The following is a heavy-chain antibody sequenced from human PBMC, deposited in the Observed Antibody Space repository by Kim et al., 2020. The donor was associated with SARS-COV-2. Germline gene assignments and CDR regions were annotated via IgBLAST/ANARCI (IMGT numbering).Heavy chain of an antibody. CDR3: ARGMGGRYSYGYDNNWFDP. Sequence: ASVKVSCKASGYTFTSYAMNWVRQAPGQGLEWMGWINTNTGNPTYAQGFTGRFVFSLDTSVSTAYLQISSLKAEDTAVYYCARGMGGRYSYGYDNNWFDPWGQGTLVTVSS. D-gene: IGHD5-18*01. V-gene: IGHV7-4-1*02. CDR2: INTNTGNP. J-gene: IGHJ5*02. CDR1: GYTFTSYA.